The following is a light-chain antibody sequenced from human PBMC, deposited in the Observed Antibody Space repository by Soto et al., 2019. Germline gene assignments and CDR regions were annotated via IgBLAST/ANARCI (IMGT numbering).Light chain of an antibody. Sequence: QSALTQPRSVSGSPGQSVTISCTGTSSDVGGYHYVSWYQHHPGKAPKLILYDVTERPSGVPDRFPGSRSGNTASLTISGLQAGDESDYFCCAYAGTYTLYVFGTGTKVTVL. CDR3: CAYAGTYTLYV. J-gene: IGLJ1*01. V-gene: IGLV2-11*01. CDR2: DVT. CDR1: SSDVGGYHY.